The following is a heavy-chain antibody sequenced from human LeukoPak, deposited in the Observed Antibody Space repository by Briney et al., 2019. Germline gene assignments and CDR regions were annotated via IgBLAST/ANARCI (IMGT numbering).Heavy chain of an antibody. CDR1: GYSITSYY. Sequence: ASVKVSCKASGYSITSYYMHWVRQAPGQGLDWVGVINPRDGGTTYAQKFQGRVTMTTDMSTSTAYMELRSLRSDDTAVYYCARGTGEGYSYGRYYFDYWGQGTLVTVSS. CDR2: INPRDGGT. D-gene: IGHD5-18*01. J-gene: IGHJ4*02. CDR3: ARGTGEGYSYGRYYFDY. V-gene: IGHV1-46*01.